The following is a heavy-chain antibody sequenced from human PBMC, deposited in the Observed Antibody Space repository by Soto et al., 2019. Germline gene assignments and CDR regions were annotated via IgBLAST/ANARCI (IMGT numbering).Heavy chain of an antibody. CDR3: AKDRDRGYSYGPFDY. CDR2: ISYDGSNK. Sequence: GGSLRLSCAASGFTFSSYGMHWVRQAPGKGLEWVAVISYDGSNKYYADSVKGRFTISRDNSKNTLYLQMSSLRAEDTAVYYCAKDRDRGYSYGPFDYWGQGTLVTVSS. CDR1: GFTFSSYG. J-gene: IGHJ4*02. D-gene: IGHD5-18*01. V-gene: IGHV3-30*18.